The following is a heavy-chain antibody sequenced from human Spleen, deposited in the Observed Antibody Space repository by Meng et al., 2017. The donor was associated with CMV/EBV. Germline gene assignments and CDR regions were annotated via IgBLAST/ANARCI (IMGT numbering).Heavy chain of an antibody. CDR2: IYSGGST. CDR1: GFSFSNAW. V-gene: IGHV3-66*02. CDR3: ARALSGYSYGFYYYYGMDV. J-gene: IGHJ6*02. D-gene: IGHD5-18*01. Sequence: GESLKISCVASGFSFSNAWMSWVRQAPGKGLEWVSVIYSGGSTYYADSVKGRFTISRDNSKNTLYLQMNSLRAEDTAVYYCARALSGYSYGFYYYYGMDVWGQGTTVTVSS.